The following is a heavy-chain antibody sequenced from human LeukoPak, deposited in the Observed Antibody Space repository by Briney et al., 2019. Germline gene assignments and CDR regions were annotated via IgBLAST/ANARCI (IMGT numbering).Heavy chain of an antibody. J-gene: IGHJ4*02. CDR1: GYTFTGYY. Sequence: ASVKVSCKASGYTFTGYYMHWVRQAPGQGLEWMGWINPNSGGTNYAQKFQGRVTMTRDTSISTAYMELSRLRSDDTAVYYCARDRDWRYSEYYFDYWGQGTLVTVSS. V-gene: IGHV1-2*02. CDR3: ARDRDWRYSEYYFDY. D-gene: IGHD3-3*01. CDR2: INPNSGGT.